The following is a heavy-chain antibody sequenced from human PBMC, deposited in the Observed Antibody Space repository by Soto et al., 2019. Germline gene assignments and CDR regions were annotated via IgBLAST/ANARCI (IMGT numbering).Heavy chain of an antibody. CDR1: GFTFNSYG. CDR3: AKGIPLGSQ. CDR2: ISYDGSNE. J-gene: IGHJ4*02. V-gene: IGHV3-30*18. Sequence: PGVSLRLSCAASGFTFNSYGMHWVRQGPGKGLEWVALISYDGSNEYYGDSVKGRFTISRDNSNNTVYLQMSSLRGDDTAVYYCAKGIPLGSQWGQGTLVTVSS. D-gene: IGHD2-21*01.